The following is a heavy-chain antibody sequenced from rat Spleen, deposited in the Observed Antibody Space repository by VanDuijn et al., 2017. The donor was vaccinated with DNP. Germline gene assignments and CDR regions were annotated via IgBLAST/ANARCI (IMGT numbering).Heavy chain of an antibody. CDR3: ARGSGSYYWYFDF. Sequence: EVQLVESGGGLVQPGRSLKLSCAASGFTFSNYGMHWIRQAPTKGLEWVAAISPSGGNTYHPDSVKGRFTISRDNAKNTLYLQMNSLRSEDTATYYCARGSGSYYWYFDFWGPGTMVTVSS. D-gene: IGHD5-1*01. CDR2: ISPSGGNT. CDR1: GFTFSNYG. V-gene: IGHV5-19*01. J-gene: IGHJ1*01.